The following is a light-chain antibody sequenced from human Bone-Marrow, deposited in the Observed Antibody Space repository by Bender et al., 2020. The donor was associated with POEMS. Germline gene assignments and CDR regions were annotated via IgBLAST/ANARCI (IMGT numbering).Light chain of an antibody. CDR2: DVS. V-gene: IGLV2-14*03. Sequence: QSALTQPASVSGSPGQSITISCTGTSSDVGGYNYVSWYQQHPGKAPKLMLYDVSYRPSGVSDRFSGSKSGNTASLTISGLQAEDEADYYCSSYTGSDTGLFGGGTKLTVL. CDR3: SSYTGSDTGL. J-gene: IGLJ2*01. CDR1: SSDVGGYNY.